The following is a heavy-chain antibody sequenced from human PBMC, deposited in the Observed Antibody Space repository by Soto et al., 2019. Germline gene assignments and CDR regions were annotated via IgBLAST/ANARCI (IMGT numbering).Heavy chain of an antibody. V-gene: IGHV3-48*02. CDR2: ISSSGSTI. CDR1: GFTFSSYS. D-gene: IGHD3-3*02. CDR3: ASHFAPDY. J-gene: IGHJ4*02. Sequence: GGSLRLSCAASGFTFSSYSMNWVRQAPGKGLEWVSYISSSGSTIYYADSVKGRFTISRDNAKNSRYLQMNSLRDEDTAVYYWASHFAPDYWGQGTLVTVSS.